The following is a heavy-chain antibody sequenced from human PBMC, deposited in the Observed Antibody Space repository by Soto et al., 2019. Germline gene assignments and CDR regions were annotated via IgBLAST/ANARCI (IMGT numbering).Heavy chain of an antibody. D-gene: IGHD2-2*01. CDR3: TSLNPIVVVPAAPDAFDI. CDR1: GGTFSSYA. J-gene: IGHJ3*02. Sequence: QVQLVQSGAEVKKPGSSVKVSCTASGGTFSSYAISWVRQAPGQGLEWMGGIIPIFGTANYAQKFQGRVTITADKSTSTAYMELSSLRSEDTAVYYCTSLNPIVVVPAAPDAFDIWGQVTMVTVSS. V-gene: IGHV1-69*06. CDR2: IIPIFGTA.